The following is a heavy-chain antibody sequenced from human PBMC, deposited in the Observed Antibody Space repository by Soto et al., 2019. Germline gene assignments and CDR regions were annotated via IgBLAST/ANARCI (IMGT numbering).Heavy chain of an antibody. CDR3: ASGGGLLLSQNGNQKYYFDY. V-gene: IGHV4-34*01. D-gene: IGHD3-22*01. J-gene: IGHJ4*02. Sequence: SETLSLTCAVYGGSFSGYYWSWIRQPPGKGLEWIGEINHSGSTNYNPSLKSRVTISVDTSKNQFSLKLSPVTAADTAVYYCASGGGLLLSQNGNQKYYFDYWGQGTLVTVSS. CDR1: GGSFSGYY. CDR2: INHSGST.